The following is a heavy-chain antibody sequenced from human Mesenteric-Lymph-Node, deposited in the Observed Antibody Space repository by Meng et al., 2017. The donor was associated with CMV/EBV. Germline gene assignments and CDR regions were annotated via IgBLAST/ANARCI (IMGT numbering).Heavy chain of an antibody. CDR1: GFTFSSYW. CDR2: IKQDGSEK. Sequence: GESLKISCAASGFTFSSYWMSWVRQAPGKGLEWVANIKQDGSEKYYVDSVKGRFTISRDNAKNSLYLQMNSLAAEDTAVYYCARDVIYAFDVWGQGTMVTVSS. CDR3: ARDVIYAFDV. D-gene: IGHD2/OR15-2a*01. V-gene: IGHV3-7*01. J-gene: IGHJ3*01.